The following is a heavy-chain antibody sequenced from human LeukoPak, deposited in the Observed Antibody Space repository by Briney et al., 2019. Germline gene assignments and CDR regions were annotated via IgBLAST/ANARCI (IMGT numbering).Heavy chain of an antibody. V-gene: IGHV3-66*01. CDR2: IYSGGTT. CDR3: ARGHGEGGQNDY. Sequence: PGGSLRLSCAASGFIVSSDYMSWVRQAPGKGLEWVSVIYSGGTTYYADSVKGRFTISRDNSKNTLYLQMNSLRAEDTAVYYCARGHGEGGQNDYWGQGTLVTVSS. CDR1: GFIVSSDY. J-gene: IGHJ4*02. D-gene: IGHD4-17*01.